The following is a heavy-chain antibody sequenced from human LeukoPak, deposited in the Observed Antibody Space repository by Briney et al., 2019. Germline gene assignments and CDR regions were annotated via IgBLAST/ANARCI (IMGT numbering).Heavy chain of an antibody. CDR1: GVSLSTSGVG. Sequence: SGPTLVKPTQTLAXTCTFSGVSLSTSGVGVGWIRQPPGKALEWLALIYWNDDKRYSPSLKSRLTITKDTSKNQVVLTMTNMDPVETATYYCAHRRSGPFDYWGQGTLVTVSS. CDR2: IYWNDDK. CDR3: AHRRSGPFDY. J-gene: IGHJ4*02. D-gene: IGHD2-15*01. V-gene: IGHV2-5*01.